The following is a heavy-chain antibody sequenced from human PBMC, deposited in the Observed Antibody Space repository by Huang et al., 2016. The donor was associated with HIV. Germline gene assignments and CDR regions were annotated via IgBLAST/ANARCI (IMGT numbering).Heavy chain of an antibody. J-gene: IGHJ2*01. D-gene: IGHD6-13*01. CDR1: GFSFNDYG. CDR3: AKGRGLAAAPDWYFDL. Sequence: QVQLVESGGGVVQPGGSLRLSCTASGFSFNDYGMHWVRQAPGRGLEWVAFIRYDGRNKYYADSVKGRFTISRDNSKNTLYLQMSSQRAEDTAVYYCAKGRGLAAAPDWYFDLWGRGTLVTVSS. CDR2: IRYDGRNK. V-gene: IGHV3-30*02.